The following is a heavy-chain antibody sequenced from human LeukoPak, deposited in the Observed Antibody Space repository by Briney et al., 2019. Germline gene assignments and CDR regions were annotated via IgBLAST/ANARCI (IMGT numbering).Heavy chain of an antibody. J-gene: IGHJ6*02. CDR3: ARGLDGGNSRGYYYYYGMDV. CDR1: GYTCTSYD. V-gene: IGHV1-8*01. D-gene: IGHD4-23*01. CDR2: MNPNSGNT. Sequence: ASVKVSCKASGYTCTSYDINWVRQATGQGLEWMGWMNPNSGNTGYAQKFQGRVTMTRNTSISTAYMELSSLRSEDTAVYYCARGLDGGNSRGYYYYYGMDVWGQGTTVTVSS.